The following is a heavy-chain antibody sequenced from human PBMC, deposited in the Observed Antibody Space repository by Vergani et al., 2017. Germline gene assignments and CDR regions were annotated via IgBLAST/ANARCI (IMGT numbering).Heavy chain of an antibody. D-gene: IGHD2-21*02. CDR2: ISWNSGSI. Sequence: EVQLVESGGGLVQPGRSLRLSCAASGFTFDDYAMHWVRQAPGKGLEWVSGISWNSGSIGYADSVKGRFTISRDNAKNSLYLQMNSLRVEDTAVYYCAKSQTYCGGDCLNYYGLDVWGQGTTVTVSS. J-gene: IGHJ6*02. V-gene: IGHV3-9*01. CDR1: GFTFDDYA. CDR3: AKSQTYCGGDCLNYYGLDV.